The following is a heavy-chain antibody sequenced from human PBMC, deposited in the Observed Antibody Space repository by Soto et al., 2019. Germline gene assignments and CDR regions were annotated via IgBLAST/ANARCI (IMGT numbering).Heavy chain of an antibody. CDR3: APMGV. CDR2: IGGSDNRT. Sequence: LRLSCAASGFTFSSYAMSWVRQAPGKGLEWVSAIGGSDNRTYYADSVKGRFTISRDNSKNTLYLQMSSLRADDTAVYYCAPMGVWGQGTTVTVSS. J-gene: IGHJ6*02. CDR1: GFTFSSYA. V-gene: IGHV3-23*01.